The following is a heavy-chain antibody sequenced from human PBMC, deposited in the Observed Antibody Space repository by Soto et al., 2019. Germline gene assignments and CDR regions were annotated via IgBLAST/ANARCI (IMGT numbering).Heavy chain of an antibody. J-gene: IGHJ6*02. Sequence: GASVKVSCKASGYTFTGYCMHWVRQAPGQGLEWMGWINPNSGGTNYAQKFQGWVTMTRDTSISTAYMELSRLRSDDTAVYCCARDPVLVVVPAAKYYYYGMDVWGQGTTVTVSS. CDR3: ARDPVLVVVPAAKYYYYGMDV. CDR2: INPNSGGT. CDR1: GYTFTGYC. V-gene: IGHV1-2*04. D-gene: IGHD2-2*01.